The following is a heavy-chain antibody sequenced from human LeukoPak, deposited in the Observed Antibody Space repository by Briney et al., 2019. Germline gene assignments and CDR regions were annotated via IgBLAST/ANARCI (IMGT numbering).Heavy chain of an antibody. CDR3: ARESLRITMVRGRSYAFDI. V-gene: IGHV4-61*02. J-gene: IGHJ3*02. CDR2: IYTSGST. Sequence: SETLSLTCTVSGGSISSSSYYWSWIRQPAGKGLEWIGRIYTSGSTNYNPSLKSRVTISVDTSKNQFSLKLSSVTAADTAVCYCARESLRITMVRGRSYAFDIWGQGTMVTVSS. CDR1: GGSISSSSYY. D-gene: IGHD3-10*01.